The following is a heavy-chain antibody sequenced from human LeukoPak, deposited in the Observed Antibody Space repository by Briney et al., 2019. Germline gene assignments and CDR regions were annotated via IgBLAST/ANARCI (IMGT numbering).Heavy chain of an antibody. CDR3: ASWGNGMDV. Sequence: PGGSLRLSCAASGFTFSDYYMSWIRQAPGKGLEWVSYISSSSSYTNYADSVKGRFTISRDNAKTSLYLQMNSLRAEDTAVYYCASWGNGMDVWSKGTTVTVSS. V-gene: IGHV3-11*06. J-gene: IGHJ6*04. D-gene: IGHD3-16*01. CDR2: ISSSSSYT. CDR1: GFTFSDYY.